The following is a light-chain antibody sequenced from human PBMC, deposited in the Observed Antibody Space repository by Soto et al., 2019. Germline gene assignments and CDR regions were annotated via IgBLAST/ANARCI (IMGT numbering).Light chain of an antibody. Sequence: EIVLTQSPATLSLSPGERATLSCRASQSVRSYLAWYQQKHGQAPRLLIYDASNRATGIPARFSGGGSGTDFTLTIRSLGPEDFAVYYCQQRSNWPPTFGQATKLEIK. CDR3: QQRSNWPPT. CDR2: DAS. CDR1: QSVRSY. V-gene: IGKV3-11*01. J-gene: IGKJ2*01.